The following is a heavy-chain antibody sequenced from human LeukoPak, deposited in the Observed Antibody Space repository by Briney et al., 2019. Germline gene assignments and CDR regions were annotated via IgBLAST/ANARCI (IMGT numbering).Heavy chain of an antibody. Sequence: PGGSLRLSCAASGFTLNTNDMNWVRQAPGKGLEWVSFITTSSSYMYYAGSVKGRCTISRDNAKNSLYLPMHPLSAEDTAVYYCARDHYGSALDYWGQGTLVTVSS. D-gene: IGHD3-10*01. CDR1: GFTLNTND. V-gene: IGHV3-21*01. CDR2: ITTSSSYM. CDR3: ARDHYGSALDY. J-gene: IGHJ4*02.